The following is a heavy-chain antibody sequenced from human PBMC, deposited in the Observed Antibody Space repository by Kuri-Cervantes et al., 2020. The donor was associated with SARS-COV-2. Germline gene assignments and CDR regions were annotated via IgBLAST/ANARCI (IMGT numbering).Heavy chain of an antibody. CDR3: ARDSSWNHAYYYYYMDV. CDR2: IYYSGST. Sequence: ESLKISCTVSGGSISSSSYYWGWIRQPPGKGLEWIGSIYYSGSTYYNPSLKSRVTISVDTSKNQFSLKLSSVTAADTAVYYCARDSSWNHAYYYYYMDVWGKGTTVTVSS. V-gene: IGHV4-39*02. D-gene: IGHD1-14*01. J-gene: IGHJ6*03. CDR1: GGSISSSSYY.